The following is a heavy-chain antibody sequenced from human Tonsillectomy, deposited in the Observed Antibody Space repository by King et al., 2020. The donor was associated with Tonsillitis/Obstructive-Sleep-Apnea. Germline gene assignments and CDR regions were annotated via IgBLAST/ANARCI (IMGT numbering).Heavy chain of an antibody. V-gene: IGHV3-66*01. CDR3: ARDVRGGYCSSTSCYVDY. CDR1: GFTVSINY. J-gene: IGHJ4*02. Sequence: VQLVESGGGLVQPGGSLRLSCAASGFTVSINYMSWVRQAPGKGLEWVSVIYSGGSTYYADSGKGRFTISRDNSKNTLYLQMNSLRAEETAVYYCARDVRGGYCSSTSCYVDYWGQGTLVTVSS. CDR2: IYSGGST. D-gene: IGHD2-2*01.